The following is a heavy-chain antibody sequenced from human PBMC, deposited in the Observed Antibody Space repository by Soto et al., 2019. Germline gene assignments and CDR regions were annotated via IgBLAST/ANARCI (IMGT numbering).Heavy chain of an antibody. J-gene: IGHJ5*02. D-gene: IGHD2-2*01. V-gene: IGHV1-69*06. CDR1: GGTFSSYA. CDR3: ARDHCSSTSCYRWFDP. CDR2: IIPIFGTA. Sequence: RASVKVSCKASGGTFSSYAISWVRQAPGQGLEWMGGIIPIFGTANYAQKFQGRVTITADKSTSTAYMELSSLRSEDTAVYYCARDHCSSTSCYRWFDPWGQGTLVTVSS.